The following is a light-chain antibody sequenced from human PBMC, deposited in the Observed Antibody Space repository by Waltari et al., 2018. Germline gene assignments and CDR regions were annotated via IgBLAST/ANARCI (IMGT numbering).Light chain of an antibody. J-gene: IGKJ4*01. CDR2: KAS. CDR3: QHGYGSPLT. CDR1: ENVHSS. Sequence: DIQMTQSPSSLSASVGDKVTITCRTSENVHSSLNWYQQKPGRAPRLLIYKASTLQSGVPSRFSGSGSGTDYTFTISSLQSEDAATFYCQHGYGSPLTFGGGTKVEI. V-gene: IGKV1-39*01.